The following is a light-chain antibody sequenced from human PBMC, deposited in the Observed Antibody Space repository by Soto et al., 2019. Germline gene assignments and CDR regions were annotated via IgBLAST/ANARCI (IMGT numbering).Light chain of an antibody. J-gene: IGLJ1*01. V-gene: IGLV1-44*01. CDR1: SSNIGSNT. CDR2: SNN. CDR3: AAWDDSLNGNV. Sequence: VLTQPPSASGTPGQRVTISCSGSSSNIGSNTVNWYQQLPGTAPKLLIYSNNQRPSGVPDRFSGSKSGTSASLAISGLQSEDEDDYYCAAWDDSLNGNVFGTGTKVTVL.